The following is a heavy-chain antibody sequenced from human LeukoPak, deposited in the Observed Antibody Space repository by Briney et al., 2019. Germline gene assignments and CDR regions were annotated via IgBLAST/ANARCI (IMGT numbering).Heavy chain of an antibody. D-gene: IGHD3-3*01. CDR2: ISPYNGNT. Sequence: ASVKVSCKASGYTFTSYGISWVLQAPGQGLEWMGWISPYNGNTNYAQKLQGRVTMTTDTSTSTAYMELRSLRSDDTAVYYCARGLRFLEWLSEATDAFDIWGQGTMVTVSS. V-gene: IGHV1-18*01. CDR1: GYTFTSYG. J-gene: IGHJ3*02. CDR3: ARGLRFLEWLSEATDAFDI.